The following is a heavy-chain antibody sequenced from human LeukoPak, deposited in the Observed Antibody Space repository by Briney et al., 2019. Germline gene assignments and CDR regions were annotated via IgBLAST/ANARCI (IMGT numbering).Heavy chain of an antibody. CDR2: MNPNSGNT. CDR1: GYTFTSYD. D-gene: IGHD3-10*01. Sequence: ASVKVSCKASGYTFTSYDVNWVRQATGQGLEWMGWMNPNSGNTGYAQKFQGRVTMTRNTSISTAYMELSSLRSEDTAVYYCAREWDYYGSRGFDPWGQGTLVTVSS. CDR3: AREWDYYGSRGFDP. V-gene: IGHV1-8*01. J-gene: IGHJ5*02.